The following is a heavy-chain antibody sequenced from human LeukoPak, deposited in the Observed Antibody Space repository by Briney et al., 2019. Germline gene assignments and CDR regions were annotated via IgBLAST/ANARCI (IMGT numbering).Heavy chain of an antibody. V-gene: IGHV3-30-3*01. CDR2: ILYDGTNQ. Sequence: GGSLRLSCAASGFTFSTYAMHWVRQAPGKGLEWVAVILYDGTNQYYADSVKGRFTISRDNSRNTLYLQMNRLKVEDTAVYDCARDFRDYRDYVAYFDSSGDRTPGTVSS. CDR3: ARDFRDYRDYVAYFDS. D-gene: IGHD4-17*01. J-gene: IGHJ4*01. CDR1: GFTFSTYA.